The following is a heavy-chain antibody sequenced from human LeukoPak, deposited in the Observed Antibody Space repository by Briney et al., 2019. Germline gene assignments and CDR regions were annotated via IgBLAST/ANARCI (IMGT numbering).Heavy chain of an antibody. J-gene: IGHJ5*02. CDR2: ISGSGGST. V-gene: IGHV3-23*01. CDR3: EKDRLRSNYNWFDP. CDR1: GFTFSSYA. D-gene: IGHD5-12*01. Sequence: GGSLRLSCAASGFTFSSYAMSWVRQAPGKGLEWVSAISGSGGSTYYADSVKGRFTISRDNSKNTLYLQMNSLRAEDTAVYYCEKDRLRSNYNWFDPWGQGTLVTVSS.